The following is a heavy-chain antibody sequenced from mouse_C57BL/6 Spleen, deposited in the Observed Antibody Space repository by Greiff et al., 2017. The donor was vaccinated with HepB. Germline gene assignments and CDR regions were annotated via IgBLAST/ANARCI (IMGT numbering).Heavy chain of an antibody. CDR3: ARRGCSSGYFDV. CDR1: GYTFTSYG. CDR2: IYPRSGNT. V-gene: IGHV1-81*01. J-gene: IGHJ1*03. Sequence: VQLKESGAELARPGASVKLSCKASGYTFTSYGISWVKQRTGQGLEWIGEIYPRSGNTYYNEKFKGKATLTADKSSSTAYMELRSLTSEDSAVYFCARRGCSSGYFDVWGTGTTVTVAS. D-gene: IGHD1-1*01.